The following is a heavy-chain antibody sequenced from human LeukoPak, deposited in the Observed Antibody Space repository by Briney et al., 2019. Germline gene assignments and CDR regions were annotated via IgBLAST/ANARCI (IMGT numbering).Heavy chain of an antibody. CDR2: IYSSGSI. V-gene: IGHV4-4*07. Sequence: SETLSLTCSAAGDSISGYYWTWIRQPAGKGLEWIGRIYSSGSINYNPSLTSRLTMSVDTSQNQLSLNLNSVTAADTAVYYCARDKYDSVFDYWGQGTLVTVSS. CDR1: GDSISGYY. CDR3: ARDKYDSVFDY. J-gene: IGHJ4*02. D-gene: IGHD2-15*01.